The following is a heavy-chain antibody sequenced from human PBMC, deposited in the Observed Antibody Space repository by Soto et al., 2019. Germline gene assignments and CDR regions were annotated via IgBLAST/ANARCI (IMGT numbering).Heavy chain of an antibody. CDR2: IYYSGST. D-gene: IGHD2-21*02. CDR3: VAYCGGDCYSDYYGMDV. V-gene: IGHV4-31*03. CDR1: GGSISSGGYY. J-gene: IGHJ6*02. Sequence: QVQLQESGPGLVKPSQTLSLTCTVSGGSISSGGYYWSWIRQHPGKGLEWIGYIYYSGSTYYNPSLKSRVTISVDTSKNQSSLKLSSVTAADTAVYYCVAYCGGDCYSDYYGMDVWGQGTTVTVSS.